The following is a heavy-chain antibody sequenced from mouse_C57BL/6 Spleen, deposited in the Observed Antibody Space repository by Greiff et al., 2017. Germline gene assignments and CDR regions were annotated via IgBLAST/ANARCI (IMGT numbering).Heavy chain of an antibody. D-gene: IGHD2-10*02. J-gene: IGHJ4*01. Sequence: QVQLQQPGAELVRPGSSVKLSCKASGYTFTSYWMHWVKQRPIQGLEWIGNIDPSDSETHYNQKFKDKATLTVDKSSSTAYMQLSSLTSEDSAVYYCARVGYGNYLYAMDYWGQGTSVTVSS. CDR2: IDPSDSET. CDR3: ARVGYGNYLYAMDY. CDR1: GYTFTSYW. V-gene: IGHV1-52*01.